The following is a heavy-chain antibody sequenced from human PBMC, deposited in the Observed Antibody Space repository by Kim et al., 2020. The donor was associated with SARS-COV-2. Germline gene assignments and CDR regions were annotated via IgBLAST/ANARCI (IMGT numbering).Heavy chain of an antibody. Sequence: ASVKVSCKASGYTFDRYTFADYNMHWFRQAPGQGLEWMGWGNPTSGGTKFAQKFQGRVTMTGDTSISTAYMELSRLKSDDTAVYYCARGRGDWAFAYFDIWGQGTMVTVSS. J-gene: IGHJ3*02. CDR3: ARGRGDWAFAYFDI. CDR2: GNPTSGGT. D-gene: IGHD2-21*02. V-gene: IGHV1-2*02. CDR1: GYTFDRYTFADYN.